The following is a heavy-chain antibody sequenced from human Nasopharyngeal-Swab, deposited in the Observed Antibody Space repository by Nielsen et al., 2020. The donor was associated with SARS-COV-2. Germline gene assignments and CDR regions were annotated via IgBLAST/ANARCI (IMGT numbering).Heavy chain of an antibody. CDR3: AREGYSYGTDAFDI. J-gene: IGHJ3*02. CDR2: INPNSGGT. V-gene: IGHV1-2*06. Sequence: ASVKVSCKASGYTFTGYYMHWVRQAPAQGLEWMGRINPNSGGTNYAQKFQGRVTMTRDTSISTAYMELSRLRSDDTAVYYCAREGYSYGTDAFDIWGQGTMVTVSS. D-gene: IGHD5-18*01. CDR1: GYTFTGYY.